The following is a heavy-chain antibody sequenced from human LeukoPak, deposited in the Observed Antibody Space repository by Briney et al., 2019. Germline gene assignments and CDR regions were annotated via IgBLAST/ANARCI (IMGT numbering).Heavy chain of an antibody. Sequence: GGSLRLSCAASGFTFSSYAMHWVRQAPGKGLEWVAVISYDGSNKYYADSVKGRFTISRDNSKNTLYLQMSGLRAEDTAVYYCARDAGSIAVAGYFDYWGQGTLVTVSS. CDR2: ISYDGSNK. D-gene: IGHD6-19*01. CDR3: ARDAGSIAVAGYFDY. V-gene: IGHV3-30-3*01. J-gene: IGHJ4*02. CDR1: GFTFSSYA.